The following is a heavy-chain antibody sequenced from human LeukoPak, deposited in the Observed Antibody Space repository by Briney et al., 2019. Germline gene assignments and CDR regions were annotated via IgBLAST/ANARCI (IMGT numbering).Heavy chain of an antibody. J-gene: IGHJ4*02. CDR3: ARVRSYGSGPFDY. CDR2: IYYSGST. V-gene: IGHV4-59*12. D-gene: IGHD3-10*01. CDR1: GGSISSYY. Sequence: SETLSLTCTVSGGSISSYYWSWIRQPPGKGLEWIGYIYYSGSTNYNPSLKSRVTISVDTSKNQFSLKVSSVTAADTAVYYCARVRSYGSGPFDYWGQGTLVTVSS.